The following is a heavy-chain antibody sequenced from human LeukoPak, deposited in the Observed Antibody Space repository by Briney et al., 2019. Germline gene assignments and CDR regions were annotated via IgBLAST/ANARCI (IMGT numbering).Heavy chain of an antibody. CDR2: ISNSGGST. D-gene: IGHD2-2*02. Sequence: GGSLRLSCAASGFTLSSYAMTWVRQAPGKGLEWVSGISNSGGSTYYADSVKGRFTISRDNSKNTLYLQMKSLRAEDTAVYYCARARYCSSTSCYIDSWGQGTLVTVPS. CDR3: ARARYCSSTSCYIDS. CDR1: GFTLSSYA. V-gene: IGHV3-23*01. J-gene: IGHJ4*02.